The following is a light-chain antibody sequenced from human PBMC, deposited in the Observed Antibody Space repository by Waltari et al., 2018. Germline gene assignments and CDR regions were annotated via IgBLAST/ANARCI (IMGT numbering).Light chain of an antibody. V-gene: IGLV1-40*01. Sequence: QSALTQPPSVSGAPGQRVTISCTGSSSNMGAGYDVNWYQQLPGTAPKLLIYGHTYRPSGVPDRFSASKSGTVASLAIIGLQVEDEGSDYCQSFDTSLGVLFGGGTKLTVL. CDR3: QSFDTSLGVL. CDR1: SSNMGAGYD. J-gene: IGLJ2*01. CDR2: GHT.